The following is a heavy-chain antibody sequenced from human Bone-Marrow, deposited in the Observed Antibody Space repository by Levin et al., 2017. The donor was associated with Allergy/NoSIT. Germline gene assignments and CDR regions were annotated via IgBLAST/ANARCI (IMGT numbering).Heavy chain of an antibody. V-gene: IGHV4-4*07. CDR3: ARVGAAANFDY. CDR1: GGSISNYF. Sequence: SETLSLTCTVSGGSISNYFWGWIRQPAGQGLEWIGRIHTTGSTHYNPSLKSRVTMSVDTSKNQFSLRLNSVTAADTAVYYCARVGAAANFDYWSQGTLVTVSS. CDR2: IHTTGST. J-gene: IGHJ4*02. D-gene: IGHD6-13*01.